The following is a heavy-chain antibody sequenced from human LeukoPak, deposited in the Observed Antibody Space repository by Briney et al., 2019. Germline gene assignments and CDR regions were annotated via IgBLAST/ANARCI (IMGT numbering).Heavy chain of an antibody. Sequence: ASVKVSCKASGYTFTGYYMHWVRQAPGQGLEWMGWINPNSGGTNYAQKFQGRVTMTRDTSISTAYMELSRLRSDDTAVYYCAREIGYCSSTSCPPFYGMDVWGQGTTVTVSS. CDR2: INPNSGGT. J-gene: IGHJ6*02. CDR3: AREIGYCSSTSCPPFYGMDV. V-gene: IGHV1-2*02. D-gene: IGHD2-2*03. CDR1: GYTFTGYY.